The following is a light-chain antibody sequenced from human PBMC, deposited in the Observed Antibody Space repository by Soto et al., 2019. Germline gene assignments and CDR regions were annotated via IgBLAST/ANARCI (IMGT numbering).Light chain of an antibody. J-gene: IGLJ1*01. CDR3: SSYTTSSTRV. CDR1: RSDVGIYNY. V-gene: IGLV2-14*01. Sequence: QSALTQPASVSGSPGQSIALSCTGSRSDVGIYNYVSWYQQHPGKVPKLIIYEVTNRPSGVSNRFSGSKSGNTASLTISGLQAEDEADYYCSSYTTSSTRVFGTGTKLTVL. CDR2: EVT.